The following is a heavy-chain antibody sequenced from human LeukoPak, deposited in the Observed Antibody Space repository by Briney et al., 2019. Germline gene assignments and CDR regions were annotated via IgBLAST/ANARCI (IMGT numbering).Heavy chain of an antibody. Sequence: PGGSLRLSCAAAKFTFSSYAMSWVRQAPGKGLEWVSAISGSSASGSSTHYAQCGNGRSTISTDNSTNTLYIRMNSERAEETAVYYCARAGGVAGLFDYWGQGTLVTVSS. J-gene: IGHJ4*02. D-gene: IGHD3-16*01. CDR2: ISGSSASGSST. CDR3: ARAGGVAGLFDY. CDR1: KFTFSSYA. V-gene: IGHV3-23*01.